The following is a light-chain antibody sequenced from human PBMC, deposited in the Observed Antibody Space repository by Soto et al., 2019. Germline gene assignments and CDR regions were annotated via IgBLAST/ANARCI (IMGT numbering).Light chain of an antibody. CDR1: QSISSN. CDR3: QQYKNWPPST. Sequence: EIVMTQSPATLSVSPGERATLSCRASQSISSNLAWYQQKPGQAPSLLIYGASTRATGIQARFSGSGSGTEGTLTISSMQSEDFAVYCCQQYKNWPPSTFGQGTRLESK. J-gene: IGKJ5*01. V-gene: IGKV3-15*01. CDR2: GAS.